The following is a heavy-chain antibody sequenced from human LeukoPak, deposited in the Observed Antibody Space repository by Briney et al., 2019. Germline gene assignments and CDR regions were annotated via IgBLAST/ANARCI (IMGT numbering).Heavy chain of an antibody. CDR3: ARENDILTGYPRSYFDP. J-gene: IGHJ5*02. D-gene: IGHD3-9*01. CDR1: GFTFNNYE. CDR2: ISITGSTI. V-gene: IGHV3-48*03. Sequence: GGSLRLSCAASGFTFNNYEMNWVRQAPGKGLEWVSYISITGSTIYYADSVKGRFTISRDNAKNSLYLQMNSLRAEDTAVYYCARENDILTGYPRSYFDPWGQGTLVTVSS.